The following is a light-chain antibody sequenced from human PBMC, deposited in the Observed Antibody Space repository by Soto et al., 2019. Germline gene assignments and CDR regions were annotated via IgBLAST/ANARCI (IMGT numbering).Light chain of an antibody. Sequence: EIVLTQSPATLPLSPGERATLSCRASQSVSSYLAWYQQKPGQAPRLLIYDASNRATGIPARFSGSGSGTDFPLTISSLQPEDFAVYYCQQRSNWPRTFGQGTKVEIK. CDR2: DAS. CDR3: QQRSNWPRT. V-gene: IGKV3-11*01. CDR1: QSVSSY. J-gene: IGKJ1*01.